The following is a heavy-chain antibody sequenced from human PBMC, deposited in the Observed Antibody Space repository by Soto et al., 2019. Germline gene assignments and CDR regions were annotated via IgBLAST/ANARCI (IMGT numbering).Heavy chain of an antibody. CDR1: GFIFTRYS. CDR2: ISSTTNYI. CDR3: ARESEDLTSNFDY. V-gene: IGHV3-21*06. J-gene: IGHJ4*02. Sequence: GGCLRLSCASCGFIFTRYSMNWVRQAPGKGLEWVSSISSTTNYIYYGDSMKGRFTISRDNAKNSLYLEMNSLRAEDTAVYYCARESEDLTSNFDYWGQGTLVTV.